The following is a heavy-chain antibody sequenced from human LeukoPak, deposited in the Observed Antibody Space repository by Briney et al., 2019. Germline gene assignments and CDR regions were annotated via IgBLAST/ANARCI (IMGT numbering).Heavy chain of an antibody. V-gene: IGHV3-7*01. J-gene: IGHJ5*02. Sequence: GGSLRLSCAASGFSFSRYWMSWVRQAPVRGLEWVANIKPDGSEIYYVDSVKGRFTISRDNAKNAVYLHMNSLRPEDTAIYYCARFTMPWGQGTLVTVSS. D-gene: IGHD3-3*01. CDR2: IKPDGSEI. CDR3: ARFTMP. CDR1: GFSFSRYW.